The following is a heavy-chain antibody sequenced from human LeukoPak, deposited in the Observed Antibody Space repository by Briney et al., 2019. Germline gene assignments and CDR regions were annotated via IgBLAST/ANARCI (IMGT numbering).Heavy chain of an antibody. D-gene: IGHD2-8*01. CDR3: ARALYESNDY. J-gene: IGHJ4*02. CDR2: MNPNSGCT. Sequence: ASVKVSCKASGYTFTGYYMHWVRQAPGQGLEWMGWMNPNSGCTNYAQKFQGRGTMTRDTSISTAYMELSRLRSDDTAVYYCARALYESNDYWGQGTLVTVSS. CDR1: GYTFTGYY. V-gene: IGHV1-2*02.